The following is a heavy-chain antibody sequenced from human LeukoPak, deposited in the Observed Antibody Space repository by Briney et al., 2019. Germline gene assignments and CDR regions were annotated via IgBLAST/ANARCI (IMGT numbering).Heavy chain of an antibody. CDR3: ARDQRAAACEENYYYYYGMDV. D-gene: IGHD6-13*01. J-gene: IGHJ6*02. V-gene: IGHV3-53*01. CDR1: GFTLSSNY. CDR2: IYSGGST. Sequence: GGSLRLSCAASGFTLSSNYMSWVSQAPGKGLEWVSVIYSGGSTYYADSVKGRFTISRDNSKNTLYLQKNSLRAEDTAVYYGARDQRAAACEENYYYYYGMDVWGQGTTVTVSS.